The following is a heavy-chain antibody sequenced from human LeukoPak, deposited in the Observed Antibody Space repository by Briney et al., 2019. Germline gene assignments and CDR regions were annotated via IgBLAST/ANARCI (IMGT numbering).Heavy chain of an antibody. V-gene: IGHV4-31*03. Sequence: KASETLSLTCTVSGGSISSGGYYWRWIRQHPGKGLEWIGYIYYSGSTYYNPSLKSRVTISVDTSKNQFSLKLSSVTAADTAVYYCARVGYDSSGYYSLFDSWGQGTLVTVSS. J-gene: IGHJ4*02. CDR2: IYYSGST. CDR1: GGSISSGGYY. CDR3: ARVGYDSSGYYSLFDS. D-gene: IGHD3-22*01.